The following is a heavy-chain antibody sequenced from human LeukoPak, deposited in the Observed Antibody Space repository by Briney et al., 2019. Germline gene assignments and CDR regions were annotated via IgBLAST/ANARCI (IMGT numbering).Heavy chain of an antibody. J-gene: IGHJ4*02. CDR2: INSDGSST. V-gene: IGHV3-74*01. CDR1: GFTFSSYW. CDR3: ARASDSRGYLEYYFDY. Sequence: HTGGSLRLSCAASGFTFSSYWMHWVRQAPGKGLVWVSRINSDGSSTSYADSVKGRFTISGDNSKNTLYLQMNSLRAEDTAVYYCARASDSRGYLEYYFDYWGQGTLVTVSS. D-gene: IGHD3-22*01.